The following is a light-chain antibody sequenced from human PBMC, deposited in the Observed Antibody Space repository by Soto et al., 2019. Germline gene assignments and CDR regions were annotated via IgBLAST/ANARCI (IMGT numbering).Light chain of an antibody. CDR1: QSASSY. Sequence: ESVLTQSPTTLSLSPGERATLSCRASQSASSYLAWYQQKPGQAPRLLIYDASNRATGIPARFSGSGSGTDFTLTISSLEPEDFAVYYCQQRSNWPPWTFGQGTKVDIK. V-gene: IGKV3-11*01. J-gene: IGKJ1*01. CDR3: QQRSNWPPWT. CDR2: DAS.